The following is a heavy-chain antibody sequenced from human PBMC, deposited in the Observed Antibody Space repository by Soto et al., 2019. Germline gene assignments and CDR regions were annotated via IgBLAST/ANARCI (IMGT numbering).Heavy chain of an antibody. CDR2: IIPSFGTA. V-gene: IGHV1-69*06. Sequence: SVKVSCKASGYTFTSYYMHWVRQAPGQGLEWMGGIIPSFGTANYAQKFQGRVTITADKSTSTAYMELSSLRSEDTAVYYCARSSLDYYDSSGYSPGWFDPWGQGTLVTVYS. CDR1: GYTFTSYY. D-gene: IGHD3-22*01. J-gene: IGHJ5*02. CDR3: ARSSLDYYDSSGYSPGWFDP.